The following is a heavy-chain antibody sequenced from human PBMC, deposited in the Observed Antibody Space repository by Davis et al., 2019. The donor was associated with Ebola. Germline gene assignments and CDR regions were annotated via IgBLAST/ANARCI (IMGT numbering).Heavy chain of an antibody. D-gene: IGHD4-23*01. CDR3: ARGKLTFDP. J-gene: IGHJ5*02. Sequence: SETLSLTCTVSGGSISRSYWSWIRQPPGKGLELIGYIYYSGSTSYNPSLKSRVTISVDTSKNQFSLKLSSVTAADTAVYYRARGKLTFDPWGQGTLVTVSS. CDR2: IYYSGST. V-gene: IGHV4-59*01. CDR1: GGSISRSY.